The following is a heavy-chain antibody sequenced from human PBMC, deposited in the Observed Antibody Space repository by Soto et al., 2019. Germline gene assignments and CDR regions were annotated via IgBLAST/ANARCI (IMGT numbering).Heavy chain of an antibody. CDR1: GVSISSGGYY. CDR2: IYYNGIT. D-gene: IGHD5-18*01. V-gene: IGHV4-61*08. CDR3: ARNVDTAMVLWFDP. Sequence: SETLCLTCTVSGVSISSGGYYWRWIRQPPGKSLEWIGYIYYNGITKYHPSLKSRVTISLDTSKNQFSLKLTSVTAADTAVYYCARNVDTAMVLWFDPWGQGTLVTVS. J-gene: IGHJ5*02.